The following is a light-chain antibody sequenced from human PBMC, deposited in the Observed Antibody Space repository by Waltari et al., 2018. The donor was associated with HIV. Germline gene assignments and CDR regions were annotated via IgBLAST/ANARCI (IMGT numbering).Light chain of an antibody. CDR3: QTWGTGIWV. J-gene: IGLJ3*02. CDR2: LNSDGSH. CDR1: SGHSSYA. V-gene: IGLV4-69*01. Sequence: QLVLTQSPSASASLGASVKLTCTLSSGHSSYAIARHQQQPEKGPRYLMKLNSDGSHSKGDGIPDRFSGSSSGAEHYLTISSLQSEDEADYYCQTWGTGIWVFGGGTKLTVL.